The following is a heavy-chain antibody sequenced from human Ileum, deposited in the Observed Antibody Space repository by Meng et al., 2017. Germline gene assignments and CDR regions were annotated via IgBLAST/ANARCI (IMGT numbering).Heavy chain of an antibody. J-gene: IGHJ5*02. Sequence: VQLQESCPGLVKPSATLSLTCSVSGGSITNYYLIWLRQSPGQGLEWLGNSHKTGGSNDNPSLSSRLTIWMDTSNNQFSLELTSLTAADTALYYCAIGWGWTADHWGQGILVTVSS. CDR1: GGSITNYY. D-gene: IGHD3-10*01. CDR3: AIGWGWTADH. V-gene: IGHV4-59*03. CDR2: SHKTGGS.